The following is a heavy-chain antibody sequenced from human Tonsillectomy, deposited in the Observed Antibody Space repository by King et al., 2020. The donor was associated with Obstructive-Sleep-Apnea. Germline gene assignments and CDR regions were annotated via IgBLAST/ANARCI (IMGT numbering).Heavy chain of an antibody. V-gene: IGHV3-74*01. D-gene: IGHD6-19*01. J-gene: IGHJ4*02. CDR1: GFTLSSYW. CDR3: ARDGSAGGRAVAGLDY. Sequence: VQLVESGGGLVQPGGSLRLSCAASGFTLSSYWMHWVRQAPGKGLVWVSRINSDESSTTYADSVKGRFTISRDNAKNTLYLHMNSLRAEDTAVYYCARDGSAGGRAVAGLDYWGQGSQVTVSS. CDR2: INSDESST.